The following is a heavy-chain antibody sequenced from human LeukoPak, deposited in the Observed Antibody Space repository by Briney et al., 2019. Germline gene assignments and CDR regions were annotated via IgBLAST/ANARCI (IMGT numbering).Heavy chain of an antibody. D-gene: IGHD3-10*01. J-gene: IGHJ4*02. CDR1: GLAVSDSY. Sequence: GSLRLSCVGSGLAVSDSYMYWVRQAPGKGLEWVSVIHSGGTTAFADSVKGRFTISRSHSENTLYLQMHSLRDENTAVYYCATAPRGVYEVKALDFWGQGTLVTVSS. CDR2: IHSGGTT. V-gene: IGHV3-53*01. CDR3: ATAPRGVYEVKALDF.